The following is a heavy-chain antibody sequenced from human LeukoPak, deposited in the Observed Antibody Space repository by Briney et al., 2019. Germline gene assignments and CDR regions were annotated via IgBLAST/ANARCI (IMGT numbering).Heavy chain of an antibody. J-gene: IGHJ6*03. D-gene: IGHD1-7*01. CDR3: ARVRITGTTNYYYYMDV. CDR2: ISSSSSYI. CDR1: GFTFSSYS. Sequence: TPGGSLRLSCAASGFTFSSYSMNWVRQAPGKGLEWVSSISSSSSYIYYADSVKGRFTISRDNAKNSLYLQMNSLRAEDTAVYYCARVRITGTTNYYYYMDVWGKGTTVTVSS. V-gene: IGHV3-21*01.